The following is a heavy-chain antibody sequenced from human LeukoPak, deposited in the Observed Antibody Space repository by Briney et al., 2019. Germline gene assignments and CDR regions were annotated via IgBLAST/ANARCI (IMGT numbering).Heavy chain of an antibody. V-gene: IGHV4-61*02. Sequence: SQTLSLTCTVSGGSISSGSYYWSWIRQPAGKGLEWIGRIYTSGSTNYNPSLKSRVTISVDTSKNQFSLKLSSVTAADTAVYYCARFPGFKMEWFLSKKNDKDKHWFDPWGQGTLVTVSS. D-gene: IGHD3-3*01. CDR2: IYTSGST. CDR1: GGSISSGSYY. CDR3: ARFPGFKMEWFLSKKNDKDKHWFDP. J-gene: IGHJ5*02.